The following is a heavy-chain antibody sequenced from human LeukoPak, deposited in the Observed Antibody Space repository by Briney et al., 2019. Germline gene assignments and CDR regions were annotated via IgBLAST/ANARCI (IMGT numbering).Heavy chain of an antibody. V-gene: IGHV3-53*05. D-gene: IGHD3-10*01. CDR1: GFTVSSNY. CDR2: IYSGGST. Sequence: GGSLRLSCAASGFTVSSNYMSWVRQAPGKGLEWVSVIYSGGSTYYADSVKGRFTISRDNSKNTLYLQMNSLRAEDTAVYYCARDADVLLWFGELDYWGQGTLVTVSS. CDR3: ARDADVLLWFGELDY. J-gene: IGHJ4*02.